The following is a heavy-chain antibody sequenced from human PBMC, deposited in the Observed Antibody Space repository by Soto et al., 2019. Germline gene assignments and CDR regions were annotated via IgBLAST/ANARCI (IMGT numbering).Heavy chain of an antibody. CDR3: ALYYDFWSGYYFEH. D-gene: IGHD3-3*01. J-gene: IGHJ1*01. CDR1: GFTFSSYW. Sequence: GGSLRLSCAASGFTFSSYWMSWVRQAPGKGLEWVAKIKQDGSEKYYVDSVKGRFTISRDNAKNSLYLQMNSLRAEDTAVYYCALYYDFWSGYYFEHWGQGTLVTVSS. CDR2: IKQDGSEK. V-gene: IGHV3-7*01.